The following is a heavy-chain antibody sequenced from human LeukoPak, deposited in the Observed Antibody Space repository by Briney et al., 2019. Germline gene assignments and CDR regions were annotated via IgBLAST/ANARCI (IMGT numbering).Heavy chain of an antibody. CDR2: INPNSGGT. CDR1: GYTFTGYY. D-gene: IGHD3-3*01. Sequence: ASVKVSCKASGYTFTGYYMHWVRQAPGQGLEWMGWINPNSGGTNYAQKFQGRVTMTRDTSISTAYMELSRLRSDDTAVYYCATQSPTIAGVVSHDYWGQGTLVTVSS. J-gene: IGHJ4*02. CDR3: ATQSPTIAGVVSHDY. V-gene: IGHV1-2*02.